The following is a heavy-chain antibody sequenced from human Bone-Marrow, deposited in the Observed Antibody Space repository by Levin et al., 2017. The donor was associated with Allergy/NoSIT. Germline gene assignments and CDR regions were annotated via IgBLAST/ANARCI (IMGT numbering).Heavy chain of an antibody. D-gene: IGHD2-2*01. J-gene: IGHJ4*02. Sequence: PGGSLRLSCAVYGGSFSGYYWSWIRQPPGKGLEWIGEINHSGSTNYNPSLKSRVTISVDTSKNQFSLKLSSVTAADTAVYYCARMCSSTSCEEFDYWGQGTLVTVSS. CDR2: INHSGST. CDR3: ARMCSSTSCEEFDY. CDR1: GGSFSGYY. V-gene: IGHV4-34*01.